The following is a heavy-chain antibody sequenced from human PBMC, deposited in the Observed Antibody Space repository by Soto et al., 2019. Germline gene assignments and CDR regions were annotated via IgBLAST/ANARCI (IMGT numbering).Heavy chain of an antibody. D-gene: IGHD1-1*01. CDR3: VRDGTKTLRDWFDP. J-gene: IGHJ5*02. CDR1: GASISGFY. CDR2: IYATGTT. Sequence: SETLSLTCTVSGASISGFYWSWIRKSAGKGLEWIGRIYATGTTDYNPSLKSRVMMSVDTSNKQFSLKLRSVTAADTAVYYCVRDGTKTLRDWFDPWGQGISVTVSS. V-gene: IGHV4-4*07.